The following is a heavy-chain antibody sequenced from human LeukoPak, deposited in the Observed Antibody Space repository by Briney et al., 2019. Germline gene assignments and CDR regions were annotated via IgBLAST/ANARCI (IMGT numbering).Heavy chain of an antibody. CDR3: ARGAYYYDSSGYYLVPTDFDY. J-gene: IGHJ4*02. V-gene: IGHV3-33*01. D-gene: IGHD3-22*01. CDR2: IWYDGSNK. Sequence: PGRSLRLSCPASGFTFSSYGMHWVRQAPGKGLEWVAFIWYDGSNKYYAYSLKGRFTIARYNSKNTLYLQINSLRAEDTAVYYCARGAYYYDSSGYYLVPTDFDYWGQGTLVTVSS. CDR1: GFTFSSYG.